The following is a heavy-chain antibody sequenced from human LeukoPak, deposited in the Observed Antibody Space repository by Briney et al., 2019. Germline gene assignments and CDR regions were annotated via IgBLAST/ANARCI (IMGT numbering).Heavy chain of an antibody. CDR1: GGSTSSYY. CDR2: IQNSAIYRAKI. Sequence: ASETLSLTCAVSGGSTSSYYWTWIRQPPGKGLEWVGYIQNSAIYRAKIKSSPSLQSRVSLSIDTTKNQVSLTVNSVTAADTAVYYCARLSSTLYYSMDVWGPGTAVTVSS. V-gene: IGHV4-59*08. D-gene: IGHD6-6*01. CDR3: ARLSSTLYYSMDV. J-gene: IGHJ6*02.